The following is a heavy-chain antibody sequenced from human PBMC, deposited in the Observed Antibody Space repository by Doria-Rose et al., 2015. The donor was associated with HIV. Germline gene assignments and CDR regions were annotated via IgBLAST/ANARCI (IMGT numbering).Heavy chain of an antibody. V-gene: IGHV2-26*01. CDR3: ARIKSSRWYHKYYFDF. CDR1: GVSLSSPGMG. CDR2: IFSDDER. D-gene: IGHD6-13*01. Sequence: TLKESGPVLVKPTETLTLTCTVSGVSLSSPGMGVSWIRQPPGKALEWLANIFSDDERSYKTSLKSRLTISRGTPKSQVVLTMTDMDPVDTATYYCARIKSSRWYHKYYFDFWGQGTLVIVSA. J-gene: IGHJ4*02.